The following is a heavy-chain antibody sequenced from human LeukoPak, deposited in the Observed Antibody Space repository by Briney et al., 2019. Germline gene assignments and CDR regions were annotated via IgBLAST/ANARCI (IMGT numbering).Heavy chain of an antibody. CDR2: IKQVGSEK. V-gene: IGHV3-7*01. CDR1: GFTFSSYW. CDR3: ARDEWELPLDAFDI. J-gene: IGHJ3*02. Sequence: GGSLRLSCAASGFTFSSYWMSWVRQAPGKGLEWVANIKQVGSEKYYVDSVKGRFTISRDNAKNSLYLQMNSLRAEDTAVYYCARDEWELPLDAFDIWGQGTMDTVSS. D-gene: IGHD1-26*01.